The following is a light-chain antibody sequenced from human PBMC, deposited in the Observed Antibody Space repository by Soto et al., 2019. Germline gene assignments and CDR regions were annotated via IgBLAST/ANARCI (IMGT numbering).Light chain of an antibody. J-gene: IGKJ5*01. CDR1: QYINTR. CDR3: QQYGSSHT. CDR2: GAS. V-gene: IGKV3-15*01. Sequence: EIVLTQSPATLSSFPGDRVTLSCRASQYINTRLAWYQHRPGQSPRLLIYGASTRATGIPARFSGSGSGTEFTLTISSLQSADFGVYYCQQYGSSHTFGQGTRLEIK.